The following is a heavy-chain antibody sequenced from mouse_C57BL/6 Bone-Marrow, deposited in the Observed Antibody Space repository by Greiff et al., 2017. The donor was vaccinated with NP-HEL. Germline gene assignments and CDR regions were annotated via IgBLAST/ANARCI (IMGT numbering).Heavy chain of an antibody. D-gene: IGHD2-12*01. CDR1: GFTFSSYA. J-gene: IGHJ4*01. V-gene: IGHV5-4*03. CDR3: ARYSFYAMDY. CDR2: ISDGGSYT. Sequence: EVKLMESGGGLVKPGGSLKLSCAASGFTFSSYAMSWVRQTPEKRLEWVATISDGGSYTYYPDNVKGRFTISRDNAKNNLYLQMSHLKSEDTAMYYCARYSFYAMDYWGQGTSVTVSS.